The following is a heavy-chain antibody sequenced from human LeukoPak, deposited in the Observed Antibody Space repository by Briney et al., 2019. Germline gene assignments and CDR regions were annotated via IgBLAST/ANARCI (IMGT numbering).Heavy chain of an antibody. J-gene: IGHJ4*02. CDR2: IYYSGST. V-gene: IGHV4-59*01. Sequence: VKPSETLSLTCTVSGVSISSYYWSWIRPLPGKGLEWIGYIYYSGSTNYNPSLKSRVTISVDTSKNQFSLKLSSVTAADTAVYYCASGLISYGDYGEFDYWGQGTLVTVSS. CDR1: GVSISSYY. CDR3: ASGLISYGDYGEFDY. D-gene: IGHD4-17*01.